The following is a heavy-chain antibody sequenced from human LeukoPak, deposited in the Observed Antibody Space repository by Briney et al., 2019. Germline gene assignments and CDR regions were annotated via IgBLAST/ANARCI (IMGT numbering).Heavy chain of an antibody. V-gene: IGHV3-74*01. CDR1: GFTFSSYW. Sequence: PGGSLRLSCAASGFTFSSYWMHWVRQAPGKGLVWVSRIDSDGSSTSYADSVKGRFTISRDNAKNTLYLQMNSLRAEDTAMYYCAKDPYSYGSYFDYWGQGTLVTVSS. CDR3: AKDPYSYGSYFDY. CDR2: IDSDGSST. J-gene: IGHJ4*02. D-gene: IGHD5-18*01.